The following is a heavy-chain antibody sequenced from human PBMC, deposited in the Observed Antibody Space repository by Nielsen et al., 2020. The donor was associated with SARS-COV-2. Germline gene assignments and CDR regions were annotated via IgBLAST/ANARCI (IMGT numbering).Heavy chain of an antibody. CDR3: AREYCSGGSCYGGALLDV. CDR2: IYYSGST. D-gene: IGHD2-15*01. CDR1: GGSISSYY. Sequence: ESLKISCTVSGGSISSYYWSWIRQPPGKGLEWIGYIYYSGSTNYNPSLKSRVTISVDTSKKQFSLKLSSVTAADTAVYYCAREYCSGGSCYGGALLDVWGKVTTVTVSS. V-gene: IGHV4-59*08. J-gene: IGHJ6*04.